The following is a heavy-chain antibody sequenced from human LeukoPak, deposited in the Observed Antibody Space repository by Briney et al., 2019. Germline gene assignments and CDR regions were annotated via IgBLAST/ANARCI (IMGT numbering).Heavy chain of an antibody. CDR3: ARGSPWEPCDY. D-gene: IGHD1-14*01. CDR1: GFTFSTYN. CDR2: ISDSTSYT. Sequence: GGSLRLSCAASGFTFSTYNMAWVRQAPGKGLEWVSSISDSTSYTYYADSVKGRFTISRENAKNSLYLQMSSLRAEDTAVYYCARGSPWEPCDYWGQGTLVTVSS. J-gene: IGHJ4*02. V-gene: IGHV3-21*01.